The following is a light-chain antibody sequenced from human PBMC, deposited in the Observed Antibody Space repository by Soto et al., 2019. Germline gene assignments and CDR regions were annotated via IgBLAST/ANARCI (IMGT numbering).Light chain of an antibody. CDR3: MHSTELPLT. Sequence: DIVMTQTPLSLSVTPGQPASISCRSSQSLLHSDGKTYLYWFLQKPGQPPQLLIYDVYRRFSGVPERFSGSGSGTDFTLKISRVEADDVGTYYCMHSTELPLTFGGGTKVEIK. V-gene: IGKV2D-29*01. CDR1: QSLLHSDGKTY. J-gene: IGKJ4*01. CDR2: DVY.